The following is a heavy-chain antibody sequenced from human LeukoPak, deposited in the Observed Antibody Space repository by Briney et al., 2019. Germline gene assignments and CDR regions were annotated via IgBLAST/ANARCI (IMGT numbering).Heavy chain of an antibody. Sequence: ASVKVSCKASGYTFTSYGISWVRQAPGQGLEWMGWISAYNGNTNYAQKLQGRVTMTTDTSTSTAYMELRSLRSDDTAVYYCARVGCDYLPYYYGMDVWGQGTTVTVSS. CDR2: ISAYNGNT. D-gene: IGHD5-12*01. CDR1: GYTFTSYG. V-gene: IGHV1-18*01. CDR3: ARVGCDYLPYYYGMDV. J-gene: IGHJ6*02.